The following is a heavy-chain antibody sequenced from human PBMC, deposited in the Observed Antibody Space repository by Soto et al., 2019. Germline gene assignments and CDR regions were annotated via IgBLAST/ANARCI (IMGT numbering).Heavy chain of an antibody. D-gene: IGHD3-22*01. V-gene: IGHV1-2*02. J-gene: IGHJ5*02. CDR3: VIAHARGFSNWFDP. Sequence: ASVKVSCKASGYIFSANYIHWVRQAPGQGLEWLGWINPHSGATNYAQKFLGRVTMSADTSASTAYMDLARLKSDDTAVYYCVIAHARGFSNWFDPWGRGTLVTVSS. CDR2: INPHSGAT. CDR1: GYIFSANY.